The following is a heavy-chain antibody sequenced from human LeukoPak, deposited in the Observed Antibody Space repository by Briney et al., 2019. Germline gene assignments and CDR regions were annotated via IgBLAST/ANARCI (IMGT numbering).Heavy chain of an antibody. CDR2: IYTSGST. J-gene: IGHJ5*02. V-gene: IGHV4-4*07. CDR1: GGSISSYY. Sequence: SETLSLTCTVSGGSISSYYWSWIRQPAGKGLEWIGRIYTSGSTNYNPSLKSRVTISVDTSKNQFSLKLSSVTAADTAVYYCARTLPELGWFDPWGQGTLVTVSS. CDR3: ARTLPELGWFDP. D-gene: IGHD1-26*01.